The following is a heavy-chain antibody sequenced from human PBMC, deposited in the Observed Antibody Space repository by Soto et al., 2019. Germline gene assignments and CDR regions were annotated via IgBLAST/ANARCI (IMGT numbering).Heavy chain of an antibody. CDR3: VSQRSSVPTQSYFDY. J-gene: IGHJ4*02. CDR1: GGSVTNSSYY. D-gene: IGHD3-10*01. Sequence: SETLSLTCTVSGGSVTNSSYYWGWIRQSPGKGLEWIGSVYYRGRSYSKSSVKSRVTISVDTSKNRFSLSLNSVTASDTAVYFCVSQRSSVPTQSYFDYWGPGALVTVSS. CDR2: VYYRGRS. V-gene: IGHV4-39*01.